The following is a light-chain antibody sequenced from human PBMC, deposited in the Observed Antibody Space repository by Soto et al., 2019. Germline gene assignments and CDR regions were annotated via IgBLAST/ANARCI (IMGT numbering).Light chain of an antibody. J-gene: IGLJ2*01. V-gene: IGLV2-14*01. Sequence: QSALTQPASVSGSPGQSITIPCTGTSSDVGGYKYVSWYQQHPGKAPKLMIYEVSNRPPGVSNRFSGSKSGNTASLTISGLQAEDEADYYCSSYTSSSTLVVFGGGTKLTVL. CDR3: SSYTSSSTLVV. CDR1: SSDVGGYKY. CDR2: EVS.